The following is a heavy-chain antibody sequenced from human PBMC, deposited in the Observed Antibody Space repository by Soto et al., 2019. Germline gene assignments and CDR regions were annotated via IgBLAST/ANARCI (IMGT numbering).Heavy chain of an antibody. V-gene: IGHV1-18*01. CDR2: IIAFNGNA. J-gene: IGHJ5*02. D-gene: IGHD6-19*01. CDR3: AYSSGWLNWFDP. CDR1: GYTFTSYG. Sequence: ASVKVSCKASGYTFTSYGISWVRQAPGQGLEWMGWIIAFNGNANYAQKFQGRVTITTDASTSTAYMELSSLRSEDTAVYYCAYSSGWLNWFDPWGQGTLVTVSS.